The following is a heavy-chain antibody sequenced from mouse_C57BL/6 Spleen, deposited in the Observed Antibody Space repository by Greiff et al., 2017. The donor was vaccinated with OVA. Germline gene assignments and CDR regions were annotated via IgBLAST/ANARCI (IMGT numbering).Heavy chain of an antibody. CDR2: IWSGGRT. V-gene: IGHV2-2*01. D-gene: IGHD2-4*01. CDR3: ARNGMSTTDGFAY. Sequence: VKLMESGPGLVQPSQSLSITCTVSGFSLTSYGVHWVRQSPGKGLAWLGVIWSGGRTDYNAAFISRLSLSKDKSKSQVFFKMNSLEADDTAIYYCARNGMSTTDGFAYWGQGTLVTVSA. J-gene: IGHJ3*01. CDR1: GFSLTSYG.